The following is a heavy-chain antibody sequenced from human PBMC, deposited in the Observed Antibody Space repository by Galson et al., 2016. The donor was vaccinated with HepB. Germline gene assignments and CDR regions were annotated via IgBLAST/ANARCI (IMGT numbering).Heavy chain of an antibody. Sequence: SETLSLTCTISGGSISSKCWNWIRQPPGKGLEWIGYICYGGTTNYTPSLKIRVTLSLDTSKTQLSLNLTSVSATETAVYYCGGGRGVIDYWGQGTVVIVSS. J-gene: IGHJ4*02. CDR3: GGGRGVIDY. V-gene: IGHV4-59*08. CDR2: ICYGGTT. CDR1: GGSISSKC. D-gene: IGHD3-10*01.